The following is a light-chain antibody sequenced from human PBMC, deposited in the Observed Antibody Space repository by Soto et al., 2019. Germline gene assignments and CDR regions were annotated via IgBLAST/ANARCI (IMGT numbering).Light chain of an antibody. J-gene: IGLJ2*01. CDR1: SSDVGGYNY. V-gene: IGLV2-14*01. CDR2: DVS. Sequence: QSVLTQPASVSGSPGQSITISCIGTSSDVGGYNYVSWYQQHPGKAPKLMIYDVSNRPSGVSNRFSGSKSGNTASLTISGLQAEDEADYYCSSYTSSRTNVVFGGGTKVTVL. CDR3: SSYTSSRTNVV.